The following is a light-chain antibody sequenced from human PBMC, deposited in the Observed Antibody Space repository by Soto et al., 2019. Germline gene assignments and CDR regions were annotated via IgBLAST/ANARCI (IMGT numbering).Light chain of an antibody. CDR2: WAS. J-gene: IGKJ1*01. CDR3: QQYLSIPRT. CDR1: QSLLYSSNSKNY. Sequence: DVVLTQSPDSLAVSLGERATINCKSSQSLLYSSNSKNYLAWYQRKPGQPPKLLIYWASTRESGVPDRFSGSGSGTDFTLTISSLQAEDVAVYYYQQYLSIPRTFGQGTKVEIK. V-gene: IGKV4-1*01.